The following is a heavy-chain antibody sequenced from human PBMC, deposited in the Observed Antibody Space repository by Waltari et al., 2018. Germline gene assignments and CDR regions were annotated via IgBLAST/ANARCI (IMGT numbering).Heavy chain of an antibody. J-gene: IGHJ6*03. V-gene: IGHV3-21*01. CDR2: ISSSSSYI. D-gene: IGHD1-26*01. CDR3: ARDSIVGATPFGYYYYMDV. Sequence: EVQLVESGGGLVKPGGSLRLSCAASGFTFSSNSMNWVRQDPGKGLEWVSSISSSSSYISYADSVKCRFTISRDNAKNSLYLQMNSLRAEDTAVYYCARDSIVGATPFGYYYYMDVWGKGTTVTVSS. CDR1: GFTFSSNS.